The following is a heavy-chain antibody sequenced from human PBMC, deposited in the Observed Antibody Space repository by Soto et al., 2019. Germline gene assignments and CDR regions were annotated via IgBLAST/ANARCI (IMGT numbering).Heavy chain of an antibody. CDR3: AGVEDYYYYYMDV. CDR1: GGSISIYY. CDR2: IYYSGST. Sequence: SETLSLTCTFSGGSISIYYWSWIRQPPGKGLEWIGYIYYSGSTNYNPSLKSRVTISVDTSKNQFSLKLSSVTAADTAVYYCAGVEDYYYYYMDVWGKGTTVTVSS. V-gene: IGHV4-59*08. D-gene: IGHD3-3*01. J-gene: IGHJ6*03.